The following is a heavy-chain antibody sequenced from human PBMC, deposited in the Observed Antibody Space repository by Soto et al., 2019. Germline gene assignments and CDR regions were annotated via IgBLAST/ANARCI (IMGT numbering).Heavy chain of an antibody. CDR2: INHSGST. D-gene: IGHD2-8*02. CDR3: ARDKITGLFDY. Sequence: QVQLQQWGAGLLKPSETLSLTCAVYGGSFSGYYWTWIRQPPGTGLEWIGEINHSGSTNYNTSIKSRVTISVDTSKNQFSLKLTSVTAADTAVYYCARDKITGLFDYWGQGTLVTVSS. CDR1: GGSFSGYY. V-gene: IGHV4-34*01. J-gene: IGHJ4*02.